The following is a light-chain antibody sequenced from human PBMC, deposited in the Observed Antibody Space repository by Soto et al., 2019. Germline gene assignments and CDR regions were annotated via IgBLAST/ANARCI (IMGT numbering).Light chain of an antibody. CDR2: DVT. CDR1: SSDVGCYNY. V-gene: IGLV2-11*01. J-gene: IGLJ1*01. Sequence: QSALTQPRSVSGSPGQSVTISCTGTSSDVGCYNYVSWYQQHPGKVPKLMIYDVTKRPSGVPDRFSGTKSGNTAYLTISGLQAEDEADYYCCSYAGSYTYVFGTGTKVTVL. CDR3: CSYAGSYTYV.